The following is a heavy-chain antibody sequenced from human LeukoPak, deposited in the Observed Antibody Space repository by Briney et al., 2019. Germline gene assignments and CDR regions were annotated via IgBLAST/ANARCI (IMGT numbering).Heavy chain of an antibody. CDR3: AIQSSADYYDSSGYLFDY. Sequence: SETLSLTCTVSGGSISSSSYYWGWLRQPPGTGLEWIGSIYYSGSTYYNPSLKSRVTISVDTSKNQFSLKLSSVTAADTAAYYCAIQSSADYYDSSGYLFDYWGQGTLVTVSS. V-gene: IGHV4-39*01. J-gene: IGHJ4*02. CDR1: GGSISSSSYY. CDR2: IYYSGST. D-gene: IGHD3-22*01.